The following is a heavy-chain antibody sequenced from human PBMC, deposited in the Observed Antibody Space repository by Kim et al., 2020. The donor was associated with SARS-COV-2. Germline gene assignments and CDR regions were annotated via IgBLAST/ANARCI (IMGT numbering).Heavy chain of an antibody. CDR2: IYHSGST. D-gene: IGHD3-10*01. Sequence: GSLRLSCAVSGGSISSSNWWSWVRQPPGKGLEWIGEIYHSGSTNYNPSLKSRVTISVDKSKNQFSLKLSSVTAADTAVYYCASSSGSYYNWFDPWGQGTLVTVSS. CDR3: ASSSGSYYNWFDP. J-gene: IGHJ5*02. V-gene: IGHV4-4*02. CDR1: GGSISSSNW.